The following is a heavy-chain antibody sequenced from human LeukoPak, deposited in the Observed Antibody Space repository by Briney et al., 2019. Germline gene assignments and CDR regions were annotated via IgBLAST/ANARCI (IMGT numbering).Heavy chain of an antibody. D-gene: IGHD3-3*01. CDR2: ISWNSGSI. CDR1: GFTFDDYA. CDR3: AAGITIFGVVIDKFDH. Sequence: GRSLRLSCAASGFTFDDYAMHWVRQAPGKSLEWVSGISWNSGSIGYADSVKGRFTISRDNAKNSLYLQMNSLRAEDTALYYCAAGITIFGVVIDKFDHWGQGTLVTVSS. J-gene: IGHJ4*02. V-gene: IGHV3-9*01.